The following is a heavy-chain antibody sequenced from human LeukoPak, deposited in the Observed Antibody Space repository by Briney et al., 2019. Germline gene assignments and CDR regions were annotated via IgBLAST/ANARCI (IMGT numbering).Heavy chain of an antibody. Sequence: GGSLRLSCVVSGSRFSSHAMNWVRQAPGKGLEWISSVSGSSANTYYADSVMGRFTISRDNSRNTLYLQMNSLRVEDTAVYYCAKGGQCTTTTCYGRLVFDSWGQGTQVSVSS. CDR2: VSGSSANT. V-gene: IGHV3-23*01. CDR3: AKGGQCTTTTCYGRLVFDS. J-gene: IGHJ4*02. CDR1: GSRFSSHA. D-gene: IGHD2-2*01.